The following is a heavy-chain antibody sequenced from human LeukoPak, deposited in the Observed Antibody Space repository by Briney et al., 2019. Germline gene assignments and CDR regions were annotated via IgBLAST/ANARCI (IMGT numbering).Heavy chain of an antibody. D-gene: IGHD3-22*01. CDR2: ISSSSSTI. V-gene: IGHV3-48*01. Sequence: GGSLRLSCAASGFTFITYSMNWVRQAPGKGLEWVSYISSSSSTIYYADSVKGRFTISRDNAKNSLYLKMNRLRAEDTAVYYCARDKYYYDSSGYSSFDYWGQGTLVTVSS. CDR1: GFTFITYS. J-gene: IGHJ4*02. CDR3: ARDKYYYDSSGYSSFDY.